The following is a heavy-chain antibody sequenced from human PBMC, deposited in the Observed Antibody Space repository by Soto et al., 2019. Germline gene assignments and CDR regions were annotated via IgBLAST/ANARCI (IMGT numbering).Heavy chain of an antibody. CDR3: ARDTNSGGPAQIDF. CDR2: ISWNSGTM. D-gene: IGHD3-10*01. CDR1: GCTFDDYA. V-gene: IGHV3-9*01. Sequence: SLRLSCAASGCTFDDYAMHWVRQTPGKGLEWVSRISWNSGTMVYADSVKGRFTVSRDNAKNSLYLQMNSLRIEDTALYYCARDTNSGGPAQIDFWGQGTLVTVSS. J-gene: IGHJ4*02.